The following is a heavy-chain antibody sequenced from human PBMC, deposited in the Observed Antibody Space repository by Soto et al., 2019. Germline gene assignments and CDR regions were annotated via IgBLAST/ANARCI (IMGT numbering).Heavy chain of an antibody. CDR2: IRGDGAAT. CDR1: GFTFRTYW. V-gene: IGHV3-74*01. J-gene: IGHJ4*01. Sequence: GGSLRLSCEASGFTFRTYWMHWVRQAPGKGLVWVSGIRGDGAATTYADSVKGRFTISRDNAKNTLFLQVNSLRAEDTAVYYCARDLRSHFDYWGHGTLVTVSS. CDR3: ARDLRSHFDY.